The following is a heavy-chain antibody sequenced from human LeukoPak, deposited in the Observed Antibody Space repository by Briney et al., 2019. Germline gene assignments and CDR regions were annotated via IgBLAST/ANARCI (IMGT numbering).Heavy chain of an antibody. CDR3: AREGDYESFYTLKY. CDR2: ISAYNGNT. V-gene: IGHV1-18*01. J-gene: IGHJ4*02. Sequence: ASVKVSCKASGGTFSSYAISWVRQAPGQGLEWMGWISAYNGNTNYAQKLQGRVTMTTDTSTSTAYMELRSLRSDDTAVYYCAREGDYESFYTLKYWGQGTLVTVSS. CDR1: GGTFSSYA. D-gene: IGHD4-17*01.